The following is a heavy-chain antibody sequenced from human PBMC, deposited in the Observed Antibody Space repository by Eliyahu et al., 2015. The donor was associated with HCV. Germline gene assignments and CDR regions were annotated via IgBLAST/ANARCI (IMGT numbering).Heavy chain of an antibody. Sequence: EVQLVESGGGLVQPGGSLRLSCAGLWITFRDLWMDWVRHAPGMGLVWVSRINWDGGITGYADSVKGRFTVSRDNAKNTLDLQMNNLRVDDTAVYFCARGSDSWGQGTVVTVSS. V-gene: IGHV3-74*01. CDR3: ARGSDS. CDR1: ITFRDLW. J-gene: IGHJ4*02. CDR2: INWDGGIT.